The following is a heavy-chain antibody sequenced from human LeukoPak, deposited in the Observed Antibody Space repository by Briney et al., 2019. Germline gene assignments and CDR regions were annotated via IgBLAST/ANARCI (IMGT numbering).Heavy chain of an antibody. Sequence: PSETLSLTCTVSGGSISSGGYYWSWIRQPPGKGLEWIGYIHYSGSTNYDPSLKSRVTISVDTSKNQFSLKLSSVTAADTAVYYCARDHLWSGSEWFDPWGQGTLVTVSS. J-gene: IGHJ5*02. V-gene: IGHV4-61*08. CDR3: ARDHLWSGSEWFDP. CDR2: IHYSGST. CDR1: GGSISSGGYY. D-gene: IGHD3-3*01.